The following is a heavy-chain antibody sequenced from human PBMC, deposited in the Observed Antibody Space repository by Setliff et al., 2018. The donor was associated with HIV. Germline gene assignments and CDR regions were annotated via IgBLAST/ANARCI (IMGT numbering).Heavy chain of an antibody. CDR1: GGSTSSSSNY. D-gene: IGHD2-15*01. CDR3: ARASLIVTRTSRRAFDT. Sequence: SETLSLTCTVSGGSTSSSSNYWGWIRQPPGKGLEWIGNMHYSGTAYYNPSLRSRVKISVDTSKNELSLNLRSVTAADTAVYYCARASLIVTRTSRRAFDTWGPGTMV. J-gene: IGHJ3*02. V-gene: IGHV4-39*07. CDR2: MHYSGTA.